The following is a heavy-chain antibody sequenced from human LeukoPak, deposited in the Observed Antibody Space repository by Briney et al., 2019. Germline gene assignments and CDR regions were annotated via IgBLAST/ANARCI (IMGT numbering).Heavy chain of an antibody. CDR3: VRGSIWSPDD. CDR2: ISWNSGTI. D-gene: IGHD3-10*01. CDR1: GFTFDDYA. J-gene: IGHJ4*02. Sequence: GGSLRLSCAVSGFTFDDYAMHWVRQESGKGLEWVSGISWNSGTIVYADSVKGRFTISRDNTKKSLYLQMNSLTADDTAVYYCVRGSIWSPDDWGQGTLVTVSS. V-gene: IGHV3-9*01.